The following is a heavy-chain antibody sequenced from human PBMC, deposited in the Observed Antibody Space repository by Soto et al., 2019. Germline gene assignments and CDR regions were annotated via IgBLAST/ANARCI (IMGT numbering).Heavy chain of an antibody. CDR2: IIPIFGTA. CDR1: GGTFSSYA. J-gene: IGHJ6*02. D-gene: IGHD3-10*01. CDR3: ARVPITMVRGVISYYYYGMDV. Sequence: SVKVSCKASGGTFSSYAISWVRQAPGQGLEWMGGIIPIFGTANYAQKFQGRVTITADESTSTAYMELSSRRSEDTAVYYCARVPITMVRGVISYYYYGMDVWGQGTTVTASS. V-gene: IGHV1-69*13.